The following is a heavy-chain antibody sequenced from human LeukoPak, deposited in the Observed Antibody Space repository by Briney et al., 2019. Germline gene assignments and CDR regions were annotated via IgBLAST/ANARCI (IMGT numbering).Heavy chain of an antibody. D-gene: IGHD3-3*01. CDR2: ISHDGGNK. Sequence: GGSLRLSCAASGFTFDIYSMNWVRQAPGKGLEWVALISHDGGNKNYTDSVKGRFTISRDNSKNTVYLQMNSLRPEDTAVYYCAKPRGGYYFDYWGQGTLVTVSS. CDR3: AKPRGGYYFDY. J-gene: IGHJ4*02. V-gene: IGHV3-30*18. CDR1: GFTFDIYS.